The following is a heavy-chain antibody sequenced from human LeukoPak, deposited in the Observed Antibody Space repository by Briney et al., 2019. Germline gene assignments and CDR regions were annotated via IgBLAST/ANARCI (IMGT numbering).Heavy chain of an antibody. CDR3: ARDSSGWYNNAFDI. D-gene: IGHD6-19*01. CDR2: IYYSGST. Sequence: TSETLSLTCTVSGGSISSYYWSWIRQPPGKGLEWIGYIYYSGSTNYNPSLKSRVTISVDTSKNQFSLKLSSVTAADTAVYYCARDSSGWYNNAFDIWGQGTMVTVSS. J-gene: IGHJ3*02. CDR1: GGSISSYY. V-gene: IGHV4-59*01.